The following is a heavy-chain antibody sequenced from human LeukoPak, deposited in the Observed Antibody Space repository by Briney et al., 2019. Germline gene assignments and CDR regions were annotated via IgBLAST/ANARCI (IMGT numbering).Heavy chain of an antibody. J-gene: IGHJ4*02. D-gene: IGHD2-2*02. Sequence: SETLSLTCTVSGGSISSSSYYWGWIRQPPGKGLEWIGSIYYSGSTYYNPSLKSRVTISVDTSKNQFSLKLSSVTAADTAVYYCARLYCSSTGCYRVVFDYWGQGTLVTVSS. V-gene: IGHV4-39*01. CDR3: ARLYCSSTGCYRVVFDY. CDR1: GGSISSSSYY. CDR2: IYYSGST.